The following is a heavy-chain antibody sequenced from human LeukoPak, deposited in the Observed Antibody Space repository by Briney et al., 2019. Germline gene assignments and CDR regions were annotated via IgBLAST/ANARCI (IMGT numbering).Heavy chain of an antibody. V-gene: IGHV1-18*01. D-gene: IGHD6-13*01. CDR1: GYTFTSYG. J-gene: IGHJ4*02. Sequence: ASVKVSCKASGYTFTSYGISWVRQAPGQGLEWMGWISAYNGNTNYAQKLQGRVTMTTDTSTSTAYMELRSLRSDDTTVYYCARGGSGSWYSSLANFDYWGQGTLVTVSS. CDR2: ISAYNGNT. CDR3: ARGGSGSWYSSLANFDY.